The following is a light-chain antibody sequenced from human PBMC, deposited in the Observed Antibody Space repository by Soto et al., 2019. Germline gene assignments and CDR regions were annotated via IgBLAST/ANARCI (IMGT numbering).Light chain of an antibody. CDR3: QQWRT. CDR2: HAS. CDR1: QSVSSSY. J-gene: IGKJ1*01. Sequence: EIVLTQSPGTLSLSPGERATLSCRASQSVSSSYLAWYQQKPGQAPRLLIHHASSRATGIPDRFSGSESGTDFTLTISRLEPEDFAVYYCQQWRTFGQGTKVEIK. V-gene: IGKV3-20*01.